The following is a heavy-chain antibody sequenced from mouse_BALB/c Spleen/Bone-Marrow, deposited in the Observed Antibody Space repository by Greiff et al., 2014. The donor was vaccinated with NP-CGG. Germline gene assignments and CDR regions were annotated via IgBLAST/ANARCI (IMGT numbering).Heavy chain of an antibody. V-gene: IGHV1-18*01. Sequence: EVQLQQSGPELVKPGASVKISCKTSGYTFTGYSMHWVKQSHGKSLEWIGGINPNNGVTSYNQKFKDKATLTVDKSSNTAYMELRSLTSEDSAVYFCARWGWDFAMGYWGQGTSVTVSS. CDR3: ARWGWDFAMGY. CDR1: GYTFTGYS. D-gene: IGHD3-3*01. J-gene: IGHJ4*01. CDR2: INPNNGVT.